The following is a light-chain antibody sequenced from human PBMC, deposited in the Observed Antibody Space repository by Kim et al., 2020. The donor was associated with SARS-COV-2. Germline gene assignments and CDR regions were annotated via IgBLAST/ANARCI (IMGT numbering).Light chain of an antibody. Sequence: PGAGASIACVGNDIGDRSVHWYQHKAGQAPVLVIDSDGDRPPGIPERFSDSNSGNTATLTISRVEAGDEADYYCQVWDSGSDQFVFGPGTKVTVL. J-gene: IGLJ1*01. CDR1: DIGDRS. V-gene: IGLV3-21*01. CDR2: SDG. CDR3: QVWDSGSDQFV.